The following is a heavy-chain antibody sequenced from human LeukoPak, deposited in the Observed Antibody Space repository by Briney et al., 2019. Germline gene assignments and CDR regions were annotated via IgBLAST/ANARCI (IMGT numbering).Heavy chain of an antibody. V-gene: IGHV4-59*01. Sequence: KTSETLSLTCTVSGVSISSYYWSWIRQPPGKGLEWIGYIYYSGSTNYNPSLKSRVTISVDTSKNQFSLKLSSVTAADTAVYYCARVRSDYVIDYWGQGTLVTVSS. D-gene: IGHD4-17*01. CDR1: GVSISSYY. J-gene: IGHJ4*02. CDR2: IYYSGST. CDR3: ARVRSDYVIDY.